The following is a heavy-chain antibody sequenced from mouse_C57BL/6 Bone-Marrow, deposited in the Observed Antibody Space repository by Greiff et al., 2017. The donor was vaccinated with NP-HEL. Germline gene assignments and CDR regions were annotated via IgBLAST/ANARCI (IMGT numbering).Heavy chain of an antibody. CDR3: ASSTTVVATGYFDV. D-gene: IGHD1-1*01. J-gene: IGHJ1*03. CDR1: GFNIKNTY. CDR2: IDPANGNT. Sequence: EVMLVESVAELVRPGASVKLSCTASGFNIKNTYMHWVKQRPEQGLEWIGRIDPANGNTKYAPKFQGKATITADTSSNTAYLQLSSLTSEDTAIYYCASSTTVVATGYFDVWGTGTTVTVSS. V-gene: IGHV14-3*01.